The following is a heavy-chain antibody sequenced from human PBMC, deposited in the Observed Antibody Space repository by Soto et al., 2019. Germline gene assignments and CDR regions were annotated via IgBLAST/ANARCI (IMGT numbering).Heavy chain of an antibody. CDR2: INPSGGST. V-gene: IGHV1-46*01. CDR1: GYTFTSYY. Sequence: GASVKGSCKASGYTFTSYYMHWGRQAPGQGPERMGIINPSGGSTSYAQKFQGRVTMTRDTSTSTVYMELSSLRSEDTAVYYCAREKADGDYANIPLGYGMDVWGQGTTVTVSS. J-gene: IGHJ6*02. D-gene: IGHD4-17*01. CDR3: AREKADGDYANIPLGYGMDV.